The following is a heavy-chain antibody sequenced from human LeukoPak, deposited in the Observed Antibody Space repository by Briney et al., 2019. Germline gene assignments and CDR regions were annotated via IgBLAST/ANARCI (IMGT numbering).Heavy chain of an antibody. D-gene: IGHD3-16*01. CDR1: GFTFLTYA. J-gene: IGHJ5*02. Sequence: PGGSLTLSCAASGFTFLTYAMNWVRQAPGGGREWVAGISGGSGSTYYADTMKGRFTVSRDNSKSTLYLQMNSLRAADTAVYYCAKGFSTYVYNWFDPWGQGTLVTVSS. CDR3: AKGFSTYVYNWFDP. V-gene: IGHV3-23*01. CDR2: ISGGSGST.